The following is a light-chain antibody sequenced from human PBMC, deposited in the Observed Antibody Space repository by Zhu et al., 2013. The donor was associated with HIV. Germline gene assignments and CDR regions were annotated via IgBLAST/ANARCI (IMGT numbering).Light chain of an antibody. CDR2: GAS. V-gene: IGKV3-20*01. CDR1: QNVFGNF. CDR3: QQYGTSPNS. J-gene: IGKJ2*03. Sequence: IVLTQSPGTLSLSPGERGTLSCRASQNVFGNFLAWFQQKVGQAPRLLIYGASTRATGIPARFSGSGSGTEFTLTISSLQSEDFAVYYCQQYGTSPNSFGQGTKLEIK.